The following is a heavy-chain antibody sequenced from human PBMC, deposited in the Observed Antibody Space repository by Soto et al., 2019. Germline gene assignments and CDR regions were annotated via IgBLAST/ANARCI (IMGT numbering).Heavy chain of an antibody. CDR1: GFTFIRYA. CDR3: ARLAVPASLLAY. Sequence: SLRLSCTASGFTFIRYAMSWVRLASGKGLEWVSGLSDSGVSIYYADSVKGRLTISRDNSKNTLYLQMHTLRAEDTAMYYCARLAVPASLLAYWGQGTLVTVSS. V-gene: IGHV3-23*01. CDR2: LSDSGVSI. D-gene: IGHD1-1*01. J-gene: IGHJ4*02.